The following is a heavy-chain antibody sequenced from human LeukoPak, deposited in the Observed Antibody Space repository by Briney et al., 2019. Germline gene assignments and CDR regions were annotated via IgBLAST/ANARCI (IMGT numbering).Heavy chain of an antibody. CDR3: ARLIDYGDYRY. CDR1: GFXVSSNY. J-gene: IGHJ4*02. Sequence: PGGSLRLSCAVSGFXVSSNYITWVRQAPGKGLEWVSVIYSGGSTYYADSVKGRFTISRDNSKNTLYLQMNSLRAEDTAVYYCARLIDYGDYRYWGQGTLVTVSS. D-gene: IGHD4-17*01. V-gene: IGHV3-53*01. CDR2: IYSGGST.